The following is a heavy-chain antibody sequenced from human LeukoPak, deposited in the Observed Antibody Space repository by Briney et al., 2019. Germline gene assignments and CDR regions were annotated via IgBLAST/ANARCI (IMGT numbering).Heavy chain of an antibody. CDR1: GGSISSYY. V-gene: IGHV4-59*01. CDR3: ARVRGYSGYDQENWFDP. J-gene: IGHJ5*02. D-gene: IGHD5-12*01. CDR2: IYYSGST. Sequence: SETLSLTCTVSGGSISSYYWSWIRQPPGKGLEWIGYIYYSGSTNYNPSLKSRVTISVDTSKKQFSLKLSSVTAADTAVYYCARVRGYSGYDQENWFDPWGQGTLVTVSS.